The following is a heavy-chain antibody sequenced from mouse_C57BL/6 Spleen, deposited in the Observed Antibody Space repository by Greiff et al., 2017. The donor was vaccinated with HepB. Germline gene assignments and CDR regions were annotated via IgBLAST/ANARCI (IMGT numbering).Heavy chain of an antibody. D-gene: IGHD2-1*01. J-gene: IGHJ4*01. CDR1: GFSLTSYG. CDR3: ARGGNYPYYAMDY. V-gene: IGHV2-6*03. CDR2: IWSDGST. Sequence: VKLVESGPGLVAPSQSLSITCTVSGFSLTSYGVHWVRQPPGKGLEWLVVIWSDGSTTYNSALKSRLSISKDNSKSQVFLKMNSLQTDDTAMYYCARGGNYPYYAMDYWGQGTSVTVSS.